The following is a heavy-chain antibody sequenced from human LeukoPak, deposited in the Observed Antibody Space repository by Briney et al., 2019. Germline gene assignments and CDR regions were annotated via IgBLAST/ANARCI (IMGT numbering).Heavy chain of an antibody. CDR2: IKSKTDGGTT. CDR3: TTDQDYYDSSGYRY. Sequence: GGSLRLSCAASGFTFRNAWMSWVRQAPGKGLEWVGRIKSKTDGGTTDYAAPVKGRFTISRDDSKNTLYLQMNSLKTEDTAVYYCTTDQDYYDSSGYRYWGQGTLVTVSS. CDR1: GFTFRNAW. J-gene: IGHJ4*02. V-gene: IGHV3-15*01. D-gene: IGHD3-22*01.